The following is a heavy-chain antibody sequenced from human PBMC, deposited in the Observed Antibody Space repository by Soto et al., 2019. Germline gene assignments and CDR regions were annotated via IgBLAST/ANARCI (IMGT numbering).Heavy chain of an antibody. CDR3: ARGRDYDILTGPDY. CDR2: ISYDGSNK. D-gene: IGHD3-9*01. CDR1: GFTFSSYA. V-gene: IGHV3-30-3*01. J-gene: IGHJ4*02. Sequence: GGSLRLSCAASGFTFSSYAMHWVRQAPGKGLEWVAVISYDGSNKYYADSVKGRFTISRDNSKNTLYLQMNSLRAEDTAVYYCARGRDYDILTGPDYWGQGTLVTVSS.